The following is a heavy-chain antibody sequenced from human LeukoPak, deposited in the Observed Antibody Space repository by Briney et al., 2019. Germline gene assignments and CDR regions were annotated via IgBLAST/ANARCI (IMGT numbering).Heavy chain of an antibody. V-gene: IGHV3-74*01. D-gene: IGHD1-1*01. CDR2: VYSDGSDS. CDR1: GFTFNTYP. CDR3: TRGANWAFDY. Sequence: GGSLRLSCTASGFTFNTYPMHWVRQAPGKGLVWVSRVYSDGSDSRHADPVKGRFTISRDNAKNTLYLQMNSLRVEDTAVYYCTRGANWAFDYWGQGTLVTVSS. J-gene: IGHJ4*02.